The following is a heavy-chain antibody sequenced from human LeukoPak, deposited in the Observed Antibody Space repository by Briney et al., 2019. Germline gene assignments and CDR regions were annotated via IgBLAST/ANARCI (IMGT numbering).Heavy chain of an antibody. CDR2: VATEDGET. Sequence: ASVKVTCQVSEYTFTDYYMRWVQQAPGKGLEWMGVVATEDGETIYAEKFQGRVTITADTSTDTAYMELSSLRSEDTAVYYCATRRGYSGYDLGSPNCCHYYIDVWGKGTTVTVSS. V-gene: IGHV1-69-2*01. CDR1: EYTFTDYY. CDR3: ATRRGYSGYDLGSPNCCHYYIDV. D-gene: IGHD5-12*01. J-gene: IGHJ6*03.